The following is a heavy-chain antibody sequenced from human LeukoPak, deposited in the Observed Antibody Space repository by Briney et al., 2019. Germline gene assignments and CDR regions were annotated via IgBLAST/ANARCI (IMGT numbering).Heavy chain of an antibody. J-gene: IGHJ3*02. CDR2: INPSSGGT. CDR1: GYTFTNYY. Sequence: ASVKVSCKASGYTFTNYYIQWVRQAPGQGLEWMGWINPSSGGTNYAQKFQGRVTMTRDTSISTAYMELSRLRSDDTAVYYCARSVAGDDAFDIWGQGTMVTVSS. V-gene: IGHV1-2*02. D-gene: IGHD6-19*01. CDR3: ARSVAGDDAFDI.